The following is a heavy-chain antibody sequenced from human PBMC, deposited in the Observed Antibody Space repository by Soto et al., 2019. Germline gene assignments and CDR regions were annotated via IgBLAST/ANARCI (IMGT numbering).Heavy chain of an antibody. V-gene: IGHV3-23*01. CDR2: ISGSGGST. CDR3: ASFLKPTGYCSSTSCETYYYGMDV. Sequence: EVQLLESGGGLVQPGGSLRLSCAASGFTFSSYAMSWVRQAPGKGLEWVSAISGSGGSTYYADSVKGRFTISRDNSKNTLYLQMNSLRAEDTAVYYCASFLKPTGYCSSTSCETYYYGMDVWGQGTTVTVSS. J-gene: IGHJ6*02. D-gene: IGHD2-2*01. CDR1: GFTFSSYA.